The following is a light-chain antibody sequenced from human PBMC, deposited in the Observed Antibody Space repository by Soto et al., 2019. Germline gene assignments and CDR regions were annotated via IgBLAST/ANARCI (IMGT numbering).Light chain of an antibody. CDR2: KAS. J-gene: IGKJ2*01. Sequence: DIPMTQSPSTLSASVGDRVTITCRASQSISNWLAWYQQKPGKAPKHLIYKASTLESGVPSRFSGSGSGTEFTLTISSLQPDDFATYFCQQYNSYWYTFGQGTKLDIK. CDR1: QSISNW. V-gene: IGKV1-5*03. CDR3: QQYNSYWYT.